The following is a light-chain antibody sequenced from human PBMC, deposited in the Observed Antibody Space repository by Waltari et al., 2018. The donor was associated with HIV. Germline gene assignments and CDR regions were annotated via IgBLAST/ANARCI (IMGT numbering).Light chain of an antibody. V-gene: IGLV3-21*04. CDR2: DDS. Sequence: SYALTQPPSVSVAPGKPARITCGGDNIGGKLVHWDTQTPGQAPGLVICDDSDRPSGIPERFSGSNSGNTATLTISRVEGGDEADYYCQVWVDSRDVAVIFGGGTKLTVL. CDR3: QVWVDSRDVAVI. CDR1: NIGGKL. J-gene: IGLJ2*01.